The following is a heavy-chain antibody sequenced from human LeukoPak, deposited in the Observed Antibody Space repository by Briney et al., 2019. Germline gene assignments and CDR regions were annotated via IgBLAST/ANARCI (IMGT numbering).Heavy chain of an antibody. Sequence: TGGSLRLSCAASGFTFSSYSMNWVRQAPGKGLEWVSSISSSSSYIYYADSVKGRFTISRDNAKNSLYLQMNSLRAGDTAVYYCAMASGAGFDYWGQGTLVTVSS. J-gene: IGHJ4*02. V-gene: IGHV3-21*01. D-gene: IGHD2-15*01. CDR2: ISSSSSYI. CDR3: AMASGAGFDY. CDR1: GFTFSSYS.